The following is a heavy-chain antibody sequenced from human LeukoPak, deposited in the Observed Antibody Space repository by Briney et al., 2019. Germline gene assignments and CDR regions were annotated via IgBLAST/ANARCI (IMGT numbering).Heavy chain of an antibody. Sequence: ASVKVSCKASGYTFTNYGFTWVRQAPGQGLEWMGWVGAYNGHTIYAPGLQGRVTMTTDTSTSTVFMELRSLRSDDTVVYYCARGEAKIGYDFWGQGTLVTVSS. CDR3: ARGEAKIGYDF. CDR2: VGAYNGHT. D-gene: IGHD5-24*01. CDR1: GYTFTNYG. V-gene: IGHV1-18*01. J-gene: IGHJ4*02.